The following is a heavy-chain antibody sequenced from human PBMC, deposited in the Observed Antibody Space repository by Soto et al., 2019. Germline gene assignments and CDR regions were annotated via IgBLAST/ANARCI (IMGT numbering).Heavy chain of an antibody. V-gene: IGHV3-11*06. J-gene: IGHJ4*02. CDR2: ISSSSSYT. D-gene: IGHD6-6*01. CDR1: GFTFSDYY. CDR3: ARDSRSSIAARPYFDY. Sequence: GGSLRLSCAASGFTFSDYYMSWIRQAPGKGLEWVSYISSSSSYTNYADSVKGRFTISRDNAKNSLYLQMNSLRAEDTAVYYCARDSRSSIAARPYFDYWGQGTLVTVSS.